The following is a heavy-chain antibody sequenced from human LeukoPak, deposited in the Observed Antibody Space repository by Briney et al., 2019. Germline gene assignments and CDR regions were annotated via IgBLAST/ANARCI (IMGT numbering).Heavy chain of an antibody. CDR1: GFTFSNAW. CDR3: TTAPVVAATFYFDY. D-gene: IGHD2-15*01. V-gene: IGHV3-15*01. CDR2: IKSKTDGGTT. J-gene: IGHJ4*02. Sequence: TGGSLRLSCAASGFTFSNAWMSWVRQAPGKGLEWVGRIKSKTDGGTTDYAAPVKGRFTISRDDSKNTLYLQMNSLKTEDTAVYYCTTAPVVAATFYFDYWGQGTLVTVSS.